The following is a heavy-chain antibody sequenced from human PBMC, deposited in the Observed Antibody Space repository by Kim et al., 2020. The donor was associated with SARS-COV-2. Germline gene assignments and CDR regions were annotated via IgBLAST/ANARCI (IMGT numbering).Heavy chain of an antibody. CDR3: ARMSLEMATIAAFDI. V-gene: IGHV4-59*01. Sequence: PSLKSRVTISVDTSKNQFSLKLSSVTAADTAVYYCARMSLEMATIAAFDIWGQGTMVTVSS. D-gene: IGHD5-12*01. J-gene: IGHJ3*02.